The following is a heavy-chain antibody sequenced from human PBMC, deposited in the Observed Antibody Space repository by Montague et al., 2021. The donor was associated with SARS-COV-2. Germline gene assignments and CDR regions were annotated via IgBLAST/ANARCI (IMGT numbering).Heavy chain of an antibody. CDR3: AHRRLHTRSFDY. D-gene: IGHD1-26*01. Sequence: PALVKPTQTLTLTCTFSGFSLRTSGVGVGWIRQPPGKALEWLALIYWDDDKRYSPSLKSRLTITKDTSKNQVVLTVTNMDPVDTATYYCAHRRLHTRSFDYWGQGAMVTVSS. V-gene: IGHV2-5*02. CDR1: GFSLRTSGVG. CDR2: IYWDDDK. J-gene: IGHJ4*02.